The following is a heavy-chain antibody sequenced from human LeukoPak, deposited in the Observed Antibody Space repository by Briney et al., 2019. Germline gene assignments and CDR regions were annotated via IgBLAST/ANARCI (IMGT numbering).Heavy chain of an antibody. V-gene: IGHV1-2*02. J-gene: IGHJ4*02. Sequence: ASMKVSCKASGYTFTDYYMHWVRQAPGQGFEWMGWINPNDGDTNYAQKFQGRVTMTRDTSISTAHMEVSRLRSDDTAVYYCARANFLYCSSSTCLFDYWGQGTLVTVS. D-gene: IGHD2-2*01. CDR1: GYTFTDYY. CDR2: INPNDGDT. CDR3: ARANFLYCSSSTCLFDY.